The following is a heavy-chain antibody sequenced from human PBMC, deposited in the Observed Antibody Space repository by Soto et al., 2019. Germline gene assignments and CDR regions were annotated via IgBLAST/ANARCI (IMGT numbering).Heavy chain of an antibody. V-gene: IGHV3-33*01. CDR3: ARDYYDSSGSWRFDY. CDR2: IWYDGSNK. CDR1: GFTFSSYG. J-gene: IGHJ4*02. Sequence: GGSLRLSCAASGFTFSSYGMHWVRQAPGKGLEWVAVIWYDGSNKYYADSVKGRFTISRDNSKNTLYLQMNSLRAEDTAVYYCARDYYDSSGSWRFDYWGQGTLVTVS. D-gene: IGHD3-22*01.